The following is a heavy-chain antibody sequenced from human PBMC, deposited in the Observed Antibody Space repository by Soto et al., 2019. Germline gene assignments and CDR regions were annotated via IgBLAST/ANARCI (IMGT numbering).Heavy chain of an antibody. Sequence: PGGSLRLSCAASGFTFSSYSMNWVRQAPGKGLEWVSSISSSSSYIYYADSVKGRFTISRDNAKNSLYLQMNSLRAEDTAVYYCARESELLDAFDIWGQGTMVTVSS. CDR3: ARESELLDAFDI. J-gene: IGHJ3*02. V-gene: IGHV3-21*01. D-gene: IGHD1-26*01. CDR1: GFTFSSYS. CDR2: ISSSSSYI.